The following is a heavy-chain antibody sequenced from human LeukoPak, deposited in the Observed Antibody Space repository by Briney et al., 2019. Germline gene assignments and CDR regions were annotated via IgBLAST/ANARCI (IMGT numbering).Heavy chain of an antibody. CDR3: ARDPVVGTRYFDY. Sequence: GGSLRLSCAASGFTFRKHYMSWIRQAPGRGPEWVAYIGASGSTIYYRDSVNGRFTISRDNAKNSLHLQMNSLRAEDTAVYYCARDPVVGTRYFDYWGQGTLVTVSS. D-gene: IGHD6-19*01. J-gene: IGHJ4*02. CDR1: GFTFRKHY. V-gene: IGHV3-11*04. CDR2: IGASGSTI.